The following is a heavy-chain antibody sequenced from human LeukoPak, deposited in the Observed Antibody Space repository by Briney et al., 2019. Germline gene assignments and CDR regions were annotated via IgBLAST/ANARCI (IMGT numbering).Heavy chain of an antibody. CDR3: ARDTVVVVVPATTTGDRNDAIDI. CDR1: GGSISSGGY. V-gene: IGHV4-31*03. J-gene: IGHJ3*02. CDR2: ISYSGST. Sequence: SQTLSLTCTVSGGSISSGGYWTWIRRHPWKGLEWIGYISYSGSTYYNPSLQSRVTISADTSKNQFSLKVNSVTAEDTAVYYCARDTVVVVVPATTTGDRNDAIDIWGQGTMVTVSS. D-gene: IGHD2-2*01.